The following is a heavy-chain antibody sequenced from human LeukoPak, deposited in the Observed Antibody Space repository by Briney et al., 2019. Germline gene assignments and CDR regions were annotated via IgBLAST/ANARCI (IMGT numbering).Heavy chain of an antibody. CDR3: ARLSGTSGTTSRVLHH. V-gene: IGHV3-23*01. CDR1: GFTCTTYA. Sequence: GGSLRLSCAASGFTCTTYAMIWLRRAPGEVLEWVSAISGSGDATYYADSVTGRFTISRDNSENTLYLQVSGLRAEDTAVYYCARLSGTSGTTSRVLHHWGQGALVTVSS. D-gene: IGHD1-1*01. J-gene: IGHJ4*02. CDR2: ISGSGDAT.